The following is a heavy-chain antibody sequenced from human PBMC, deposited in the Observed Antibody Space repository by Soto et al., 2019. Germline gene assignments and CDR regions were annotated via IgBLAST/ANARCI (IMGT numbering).Heavy chain of an antibody. CDR1: GYTFTSYA. D-gene: IGHD6-19*01. V-gene: IGHV1-3*01. CDR2: INAGNGNT. J-gene: IGHJ5*02. CDR3: AKSSGPYNWFDP. Sequence: GASVKVSFKASGYTFTSYAMHWLRQAPGQRLEWMGWINAGNGNTKYSQKFQGRVTITRDTSASTAYMELSSLRSEDTAVYYCAKSSGPYNWFDPWGQGTLVTVSS.